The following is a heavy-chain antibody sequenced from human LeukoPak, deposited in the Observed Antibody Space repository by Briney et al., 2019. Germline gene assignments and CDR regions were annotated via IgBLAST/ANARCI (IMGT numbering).Heavy chain of an antibody. V-gene: IGHV4-4*09. CDR2: IYTSGST. CDR3: ARHSVSYGDFDY. J-gene: IGHJ4*02. CDR1: GASVTGTY. D-gene: IGHD4-17*01. Sequence: SETLSLTCSVSGASVTGTYWSWVRQTPGKGLEWIGYIYTSGSTDYNPSLKSRVTISVDTSKNQFSLKLSSVTAADTAVYYCARHSVSYGDFDYWGQGTLVTVSS.